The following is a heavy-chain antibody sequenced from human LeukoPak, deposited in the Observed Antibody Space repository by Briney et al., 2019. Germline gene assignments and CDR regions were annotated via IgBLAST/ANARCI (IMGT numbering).Heavy chain of an antibody. CDR1: EFTFSSYW. D-gene: IGHD1-1*01. V-gene: IGHV3-7*01. CDR3: ARGDGFETAFDY. J-gene: IGHJ4*02. CDR2: IKRDGSEK. Sequence: GGSLRLSCAASEFTFSSYWMTWVRQAPGKGLERVANIKRDGSEKYYVDSVKGRFTISRDNAKNSLYLQMNSLRAEDTAVYYCARGDGFETAFDYWGQGTLVTVSS.